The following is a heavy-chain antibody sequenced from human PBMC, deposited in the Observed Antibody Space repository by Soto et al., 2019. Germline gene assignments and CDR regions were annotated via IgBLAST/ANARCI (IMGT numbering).Heavy chain of an antibody. Sequence: SVKVSCKASGGTFSSYAISWVRHAPGQGLEWMGGIIPIFGTANYAQKFQGRVTITADESTSTAYMELSSLRSEDTAVYYCAGGRWLQFPGWGYWGQGTLVTVSS. D-gene: IGHD5-12*01. CDR1: GGTFSSYA. CDR3: AGGRWLQFPGWGY. J-gene: IGHJ4*02. V-gene: IGHV1-69*13. CDR2: IIPIFGTA.